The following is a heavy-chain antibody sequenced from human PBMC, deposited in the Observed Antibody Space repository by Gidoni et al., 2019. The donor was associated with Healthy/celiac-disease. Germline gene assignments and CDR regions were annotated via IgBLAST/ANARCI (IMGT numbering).Heavy chain of an antibody. CDR2: ISSNGGST. J-gene: IGHJ3*02. D-gene: IGHD3-16*01. CDR3: ARDSPSGGDAFDI. CDR1: GFTFSSYA. V-gene: IGHV3-64*01. Sequence: EVQLVESGGGLVQPGGSLRLSCAASGFTFSSYAMHWVRQAPGKGLEYVSAISSNGGSTYYANSVKGRFTISRDNSKNTLYLQMGSLRAEDMAVYYCARDSPSGGDAFDIWGQGTMVTVSS.